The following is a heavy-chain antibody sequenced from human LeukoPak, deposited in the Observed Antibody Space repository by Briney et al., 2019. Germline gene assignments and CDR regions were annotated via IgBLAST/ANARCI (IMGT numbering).Heavy chain of an antibody. CDR1: GFTFSSYS. V-gene: IGHV3-48*01. CDR2: ISSSSSTI. D-gene: IGHD3-10*01. Sequence: HAGGSLRLSCAASGFTFSSYSMNWARQAPGKGLEWVSYISSSSSTIYYADSVKGRFTISRDNAKNSLYLQMNSLRAEDTAVYYCATRAWGLRGYYYYYMDVWGKGTTVTVSS. CDR3: ATRAWGLRGYYYYYMDV. J-gene: IGHJ6*03.